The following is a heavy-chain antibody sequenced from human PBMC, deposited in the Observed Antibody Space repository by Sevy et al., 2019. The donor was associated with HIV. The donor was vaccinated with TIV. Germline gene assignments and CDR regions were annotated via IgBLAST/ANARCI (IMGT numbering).Heavy chain of an antibody. D-gene: IGHD5-18*01. V-gene: IGHV3-11*06. Sequence: GGSLRLSCTASGFTFSDYYMSWIRQAPGKGLEWVSYISTSSSYTSYPDSVKGQFTISGDNAKNSLYLQMNSLRVEDTAVYYCARVRYNYGQKYFDYWGQGTLVTVSS. CDR2: ISTSSSYT. CDR3: ARVRYNYGQKYFDY. CDR1: GFTFSDYY. J-gene: IGHJ4*02.